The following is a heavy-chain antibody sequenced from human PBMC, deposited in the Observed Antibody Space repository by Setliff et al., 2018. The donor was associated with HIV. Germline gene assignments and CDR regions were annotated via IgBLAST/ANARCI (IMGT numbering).Heavy chain of an antibody. CDR3: ARDVGYCTATSCQTGFDY. CDR1: GFTFSDYY. D-gene: IGHD2-8*02. V-gene: IGHV1-2*06. J-gene: IGHJ4*02. Sequence: ASVKVSCKTSGFTFSDYYLNWVRQVPGQGLEWMGRIYPKNGGTNYPQRFQGRVTMTTDTSSATAFMELTRLTSDDTAVYYCARDVGYCTATSCQTGFDYWGQGTLVTVSS. CDR2: IYPKNGGT.